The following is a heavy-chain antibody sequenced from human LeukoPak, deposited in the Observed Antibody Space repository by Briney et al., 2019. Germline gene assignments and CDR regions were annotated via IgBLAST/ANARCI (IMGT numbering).Heavy chain of an antibody. J-gene: IGHJ4*02. D-gene: IGHD6-13*01. V-gene: IGHV3-73*01. Sequence: GGSLRLSCAASGFTFSGSAMHWVRQASGKGLEWVGRIRSKANSYATAYAASVKGRFTISRDDSKNTAYLQMSSLKTEDTAVYYCTLNLLYSSSWYGWGQGTLVTVSS. CDR2: IRSKANSYAT. CDR3: TLNLLYSSSWYG. CDR1: GFTFSGSA.